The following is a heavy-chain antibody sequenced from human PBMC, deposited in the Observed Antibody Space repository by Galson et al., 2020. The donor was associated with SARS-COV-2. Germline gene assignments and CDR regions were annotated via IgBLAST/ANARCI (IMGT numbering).Heavy chain of an antibody. V-gene: IGHV3-15*01. Sequence: GGSLRLSCVASGFTFTSAWMSWVRQAPGKGLEWVGRIKSTTDGGTIDYAAHVNGKFSISRDDSKNTLYLQINSLKSEDTAGYYCTTEGGNWYYFWGQGTLVTVSS. D-gene: IGHD3-16*01. CDR1: GFTFTSAW. CDR2: IKSTTDGGTI. J-gene: IGHJ5*01. CDR3: TTEGGNWYYF.